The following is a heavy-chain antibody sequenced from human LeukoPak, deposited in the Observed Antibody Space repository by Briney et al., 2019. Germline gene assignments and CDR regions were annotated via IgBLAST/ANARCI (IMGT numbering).Heavy chain of an antibody. CDR2: IIPIFGTA. J-gene: IGHJ4*02. Sequence: GASVKVSCKASGGTFSSYAISWVRQAPGQGLEWMGGIIPIFGTANYAQKFQGRVTITADESTSTAYMELSSLRSEDTAVYYCARGYYYGSGSSPNSFDYWGQGTLVIVSS. V-gene: IGHV1-69*13. CDR3: ARGYYYGSGSSPNSFDY. CDR1: GGTFSSYA. D-gene: IGHD3-10*01.